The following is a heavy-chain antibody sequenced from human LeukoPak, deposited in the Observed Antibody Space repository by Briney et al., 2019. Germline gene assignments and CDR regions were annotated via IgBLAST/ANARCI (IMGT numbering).Heavy chain of an antibody. Sequence: SETLSLTCTVSGGSISSSSYYWGWIRQPPGKGLGWIGYIYYSGSTYYNPSLKSRVTISVDPSKSQFSLKLSSVTAADTAVYYCARSPKITKWYGEPPGGYDYWGQGTLATVSS. CDR1: GGSISSSSYY. D-gene: IGHD3-10*01. J-gene: IGHJ4*02. CDR3: ARSPKITKWYGEPPGGYDY. CDR2: IYYSGST. V-gene: IGHV4-31*03.